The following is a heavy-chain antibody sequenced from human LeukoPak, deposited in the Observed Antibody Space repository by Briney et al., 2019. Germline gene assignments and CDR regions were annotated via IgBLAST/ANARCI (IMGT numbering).Heavy chain of an antibody. J-gene: IGHJ4*02. CDR2: ISGSCGST. V-gene: IGHV3-23*01. CDR1: GFTFSSYG. CDR3: AKGRWELLNYFDY. Sequence: GGSLRLSCAASGFTFSSYGMHWVRQAPGKGLEWVSAISGSCGSTYYADSVKGRFTISRDNSKNTLYLQMNSLRAEDTAVYYCAKGRWELLNYFDYWGQGTLVTVSS. D-gene: IGHD1-26*01.